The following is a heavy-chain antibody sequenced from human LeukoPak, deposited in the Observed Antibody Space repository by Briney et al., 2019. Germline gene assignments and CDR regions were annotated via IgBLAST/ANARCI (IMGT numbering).Heavy chain of an antibody. J-gene: IGHJ5*02. V-gene: IGHV3-30-3*01. CDR1: GFTFSSYA. CDR3: ARDLNDYYGSGSSYNWFDP. D-gene: IGHD3-10*01. CDR2: ISYHGSNK. Sequence: GGSLRLSCAASGFTFSSYAMHWVRQAPGKGLEWVAVISYHGSNKYYADSVKGRFTISRDNSKNTLYLQMNSLRAEDTAVYYCARDLNDYYGSGSSYNWFDPWGQGTLVTVSS.